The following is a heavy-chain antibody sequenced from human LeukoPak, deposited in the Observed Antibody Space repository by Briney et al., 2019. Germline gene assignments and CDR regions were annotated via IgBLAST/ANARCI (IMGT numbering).Heavy chain of an antibody. CDR2: IWYDGSNK. J-gene: IGHJ4*02. CDR1: GFTFSSFG. Sequence: PGGSLRLSCAASGFTFSSFGMHWVRQAPGKGLEWVAVIWYDGSNKYYADSVKGRFTISRDNSKNTLYLQMNSLRAEDTAVYYCAGLEGRYSTDWFYFFDYWGQGALVTVSS. V-gene: IGHV3-33*01. CDR3: AGLEGRYSTDWFYFFDY. D-gene: IGHD6-19*01.